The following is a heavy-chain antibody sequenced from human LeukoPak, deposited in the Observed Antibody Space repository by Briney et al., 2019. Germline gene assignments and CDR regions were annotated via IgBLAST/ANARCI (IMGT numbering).Heavy chain of an antibody. Sequence: PSGTLSLTCAVSGGSISSSNWWGWVRQPPGKGLEWIGEIYHSGSTNYNPSLKSRVTISVDNSKNQFSLKLSSVTAADTAVYYCARDYDSSGYYYDYWGQGTLVTVSS. V-gene: IGHV4-4*02. D-gene: IGHD3-22*01. CDR3: ARDYDSSGYYYDY. CDR1: GGSISSSNW. J-gene: IGHJ4*02. CDR2: IYHSGST.